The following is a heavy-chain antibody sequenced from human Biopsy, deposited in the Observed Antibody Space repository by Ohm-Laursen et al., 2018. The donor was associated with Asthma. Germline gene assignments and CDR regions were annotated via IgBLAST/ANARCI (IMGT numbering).Heavy chain of an antibody. CDR2: IMTVFGTT. V-gene: IGHV1-69*13. D-gene: IGHD6-19*01. CDR3: ARCQVGYSSGWSLLLKKIYYSGMDV. J-gene: IGHJ6*02. Sequence: SVKVSCKAPGGTFSSFAISWVRQAPGQGLEWLGGIMTVFGTTNYAQKFQGRVTITADESTSTAYMEVTSLRSEDTAIYCCARCQVGYSSGWSLLLKKIYYSGMDVWGQGTAVTVSS. CDR1: GGTFSSFA.